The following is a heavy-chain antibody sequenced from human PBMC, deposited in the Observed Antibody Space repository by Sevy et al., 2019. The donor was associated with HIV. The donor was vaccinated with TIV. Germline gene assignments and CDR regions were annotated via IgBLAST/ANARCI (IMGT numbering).Heavy chain of an antibody. V-gene: IGHV3-23*01. CDR3: AKPPWIDQRAFEY. J-gene: IGHJ4*02. Sequence: GGSLRLSCAASGFTFSSYAMSWVRQAPGKGLEWVSSNSGNVDNTSYADSVKGRFIISRDNSKNTLYLQMNSLRAEDTAVYYCAKPPWIDQRAFEYWGQGTLVTVS. D-gene: IGHD2-2*03. CDR2: NSGNVDNT. CDR1: GFTFSSYA.